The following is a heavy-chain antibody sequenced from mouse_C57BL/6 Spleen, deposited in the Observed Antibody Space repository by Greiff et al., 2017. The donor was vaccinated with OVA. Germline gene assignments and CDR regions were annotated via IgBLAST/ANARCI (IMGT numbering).Heavy chain of an antibody. CDR3: AREESIKTAQVY. D-gene: IGHD3-2*02. V-gene: IGHV1-82*01. CDR1: GYAFSSSW. CDR2: IYPGDGDT. Sequence: QVQLQQSGPELVKPGASVKISCKASGYAFSSSWMNWVKQRPGKGLEWIGRIYPGDGDTNYNGKFKGKATLTADKSSSTAYMQLSSLTSEDSAVYFCAREESIKTAQVYWGQGTLVTVSA. J-gene: IGHJ3*01.